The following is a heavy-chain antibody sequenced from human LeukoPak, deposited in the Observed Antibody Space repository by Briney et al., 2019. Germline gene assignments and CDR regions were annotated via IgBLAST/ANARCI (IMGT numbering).Heavy chain of an antibody. Sequence: GGSLRLSCAVSGFIFSSYSMNWVRQAPGKGLEWVSYISSSSSTIYYADSVKGRFTISRDNAKNSLYLRMNNLRTEDTAVYYCARAKKGLLWFGRGNWFDPWGQGTLVTVSS. J-gene: IGHJ5*02. V-gene: IGHV3-48*04. CDR2: ISSSSSTI. CDR3: ARAKKGLLWFGRGNWFDP. CDR1: GFIFSSYS. D-gene: IGHD3-10*01.